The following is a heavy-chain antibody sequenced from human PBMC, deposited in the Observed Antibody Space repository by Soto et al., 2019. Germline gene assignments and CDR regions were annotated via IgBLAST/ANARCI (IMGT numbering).Heavy chain of an antibody. CDR1: GFTFSSYG. CDR2: ISYDGSNK. D-gene: IGHD2-2*01. J-gene: IGHJ4*02. CDR3: AGDRGSCCSFDY. V-gene: IGHV3-30*03. Sequence: QVQLVESGGGVVQPGRSLRLSCAASGFTFSSYGMHWVRQAPGKGLEWGAVISYDGSNKQYADSVKGRSTISRDNAKNSLYLQVNGLRVEDAAVYFCAGDRGSCCSFDYLGQGTLVIVAS.